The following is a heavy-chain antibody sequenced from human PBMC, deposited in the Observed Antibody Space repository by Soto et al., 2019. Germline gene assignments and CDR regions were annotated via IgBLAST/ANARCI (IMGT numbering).Heavy chain of an antibody. CDR3: ATVISSGWYITNWFDP. CDR2: INPNSRGT. Sequence: ASVKVSCKASGYTFTGYYMHWVRQAPGQGLEWMGWINPNSRGTNYAQKFQGWVTMTRDTSISTAYMELSRLRSEDTAVYYCATVISSGWYITNWFDPWGQGTLVTVSS. J-gene: IGHJ5*02. CDR1: GYTFTGYY. D-gene: IGHD6-19*01. V-gene: IGHV1-2*04.